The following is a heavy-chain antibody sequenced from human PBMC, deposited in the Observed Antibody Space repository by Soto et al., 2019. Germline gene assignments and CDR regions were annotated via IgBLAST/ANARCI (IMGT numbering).Heavy chain of an antibody. D-gene: IGHD1-1*01. CDR1: GYTFTSYG. V-gene: IGHV1-18*04. Sequence: QVQLVQSGAEVKKPGASVKVSCKASGYTFTSYGISWVRQAPGQGLEWMGWISDYNGNTNYAQKLQGRVNMTTDIPTSTAYIELRSHIADGTAMYYCAGGVSLEGTPFWYFDLWGRGTLVTVSS. CDR2: ISDYNGNT. CDR3: AGGVSLEGTPFWYFDL. J-gene: IGHJ2*01.